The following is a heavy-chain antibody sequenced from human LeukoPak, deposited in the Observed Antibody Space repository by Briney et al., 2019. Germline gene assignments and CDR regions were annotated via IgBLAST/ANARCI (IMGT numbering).Heavy chain of an antibody. CDR3: ARLRDEADGGWFDP. D-gene: IGHD4-23*01. CDR2: INHSGST. CDR1: GGSFSGYY. V-gene: IGHV4-34*01. Sequence: KPSETLSLTCAVYGGSFSGYYWSWIRQPPGKGLESIGEINHSGSTNYNPSLKSRVTISVDTSKNQFSLKLSSVTAADTAVYYCARLRDEADGGWFDPWGQGTLVTVSS. J-gene: IGHJ5*02.